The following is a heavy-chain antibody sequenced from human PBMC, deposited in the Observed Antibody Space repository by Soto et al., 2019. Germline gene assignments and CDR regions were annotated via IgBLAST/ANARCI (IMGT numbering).Heavy chain of an antibody. CDR3: ANDDGDYSFDY. J-gene: IGHJ4*02. V-gene: IGHV3-7*03. CDR1: GFTFSNYW. D-gene: IGHD4-17*01. CDR2: INQGGSEK. Sequence: GRSLRLSCAAAGFTFSNYWMSWVRQAPGKGLEWVAKINQGGSEKWSADSVKGRFTISRDNAKNSLYLQLNSLGAEDTAVYYCANDDGDYSFDYWGQGTLVTVSS.